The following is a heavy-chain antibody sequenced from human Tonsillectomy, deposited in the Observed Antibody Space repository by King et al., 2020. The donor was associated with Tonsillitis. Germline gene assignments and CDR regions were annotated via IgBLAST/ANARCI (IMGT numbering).Heavy chain of an antibody. Sequence: VQLVESGGGLVQPGGSLRLSCAASEFTFSSYWVTWVRQAPGKGLEWVANIKEDGSEKYYVDSVKGRFTISRDSAKNSLYLQMNSLRADDTAVYYCARAGYHYGSGTFFDFYFDHWGQGTLVTVSS. CDR1: EFTFSSYW. J-gene: IGHJ4*02. V-gene: IGHV3-7*01. CDR3: ARAGYHYGSGTFFDFYFDH. D-gene: IGHD3-10*01. CDR2: IKEDGSEK.